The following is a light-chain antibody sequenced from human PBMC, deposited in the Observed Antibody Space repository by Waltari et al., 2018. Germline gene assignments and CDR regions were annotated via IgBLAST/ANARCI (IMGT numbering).Light chain of an antibody. CDR2: HTS. Sequence: EIVFTQSPGTLSVSPGERSTLSCRASQGVGKYLALYQQRPGQASRLLLYHTSSRATGIPDRFSRRGYGTDFSLTISRLEPEDFAVYYCQKYDFFPATFGQGTTVEIK. J-gene: IGKJ1*01. CDR3: QKYDFFPAT. V-gene: IGKV3-20*01. CDR1: QGVGKY.